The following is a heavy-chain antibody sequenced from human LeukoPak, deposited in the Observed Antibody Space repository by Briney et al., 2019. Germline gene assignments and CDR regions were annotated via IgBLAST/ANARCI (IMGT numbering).Heavy chain of an antibody. J-gene: IGHJ4*02. V-gene: IGHV3-7*01. D-gene: IGHD6-6*01. CDR2: IKQDGSEK. CDR1: GFAVSSNY. CDR3: ARESFAARWD. Sequence: GGSLRLSCAASGFAVSSNYMSWVRQAPGKGLEWVANIKQDGSEKDYVDSVKGRFTISRDNAKNSLYLQMNSLTAEDTAVYYCARESFAARWDWGQGTLVTVSS.